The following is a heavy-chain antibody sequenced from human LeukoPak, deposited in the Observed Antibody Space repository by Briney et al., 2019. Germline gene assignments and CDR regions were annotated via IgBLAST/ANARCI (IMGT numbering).Heavy chain of an antibody. CDR2: ISSSGSTI. J-gene: IGHJ4*02. D-gene: IGHD6-13*01. V-gene: IGHV3-48*03. CDR1: GFTFSSYE. Sequence: GGSLRLSCAASGFTFSSYEMNWVRQAPGKGLEWVSYISSSGSTIYYADSVKGRFTISRDNAKNSLYLQMNSLRAEDTAVYYCARVNSSSWEFDYWGQGTLVTVSS. CDR3: ARVNSSSWEFDY.